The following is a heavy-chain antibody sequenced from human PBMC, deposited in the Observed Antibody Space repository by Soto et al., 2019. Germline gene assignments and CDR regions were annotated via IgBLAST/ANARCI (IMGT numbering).Heavy chain of an antibody. J-gene: IGHJ6*02. D-gene: IGHD3-3*01. CDR2: IYRGGTT. V-gene: IGHV3-53*02. Sequence: EVQLVETGGGLVQPGGSLRLSCAASGFTVSSNYMSWVRQTPGKGLEWVSVIYRGGTTYYADSVKGQFTISRDNSKNTLYLQMYSLRAEDRALYYCARDQSVYGMDVWGQGTTVTVPS. CDR1: GFTVSSNY. CDR3: ARDQSVYGMDV.